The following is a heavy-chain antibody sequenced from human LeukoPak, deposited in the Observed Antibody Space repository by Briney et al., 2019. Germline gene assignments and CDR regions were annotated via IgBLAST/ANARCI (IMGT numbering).Heavy chain of an antibody. CDR3: ARSRSGYYEDY. J-gene: IGHJ4*02. CDR2: IKEDGSEK. CDR1: GFTFSSYW. Sequence: QAGGSLRLSCAASGFTFSSYWMSWVRQAPGKGLEWVANIKEDGSEKYYVDSVKGRFTISRDNAKNSLSLQVNSLRAEDTAVYYCARSRSGYYEDYWGQGTLVTVSS. V-gene: IGHV3-7*01. D-gene: IGHD3-22*01.